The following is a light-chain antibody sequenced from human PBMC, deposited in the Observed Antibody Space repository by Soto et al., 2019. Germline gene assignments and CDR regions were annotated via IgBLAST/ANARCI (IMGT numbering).Light chain of an antibody. Sequence: QSVLAYPRSVCRSPGHSVTISCTGTSSDVGGYSYVSWYQQHPGKAPKLMISDVSKRPSGVPDRFSGSKFGNTASLTISGLQAEDEADYYCCSYAGAFTYVFGSGTKVTVL. J-gene: IGLJ1*01. V-gene: IGLV2-11*01. CDR1: SSDVGGYSY. CDR2: DVS. CDR3: CSYAGAFTYV.